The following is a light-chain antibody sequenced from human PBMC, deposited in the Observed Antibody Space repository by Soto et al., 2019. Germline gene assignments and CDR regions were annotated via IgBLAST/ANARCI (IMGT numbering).Light chain of an antibody. CDR2: AAS. CDR1: QGISSW. CDR3: QQYNSYPIT. Sequence: DIQMTQSPSSLSASVGDRVTITCRASQGISSWLAWYQQKPEKAHKXLIYAASSLQSGVPSRFSGSGSGTDLTITISSLQPEDCATYDCQQYNSYPITFGQGTRLEIK. V-gene: IGKV1D-16*01. J-gene: IGKJ5*01.